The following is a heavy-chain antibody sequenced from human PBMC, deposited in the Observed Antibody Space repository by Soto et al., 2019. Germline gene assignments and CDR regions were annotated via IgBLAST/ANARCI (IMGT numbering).Heavy chain of an antibody. D-gene: IGHD1-7*01. CDR3: ASRRGFGTYYFDF. V-gene: IGHV3-30-3*01. CDR1: GFTFSSYA. Sequence: QVQLVESGGGVVQPGRTLRLSCAASGFTFSSYAAHWVHQAPGKGLEWVALVSYDGSNKYYADSVKGRFIISRDNSKNTLYLQMNSLRADDTAVYYCASRRGFGTYYFDFWGQGTLVTVSS. J-gene: IGHJ4*02. CDR2: VSYDGSNK.